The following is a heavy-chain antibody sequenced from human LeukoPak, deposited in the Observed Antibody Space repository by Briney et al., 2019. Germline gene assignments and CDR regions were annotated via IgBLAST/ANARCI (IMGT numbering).Heavy chain of an antibody. Sequence: GGSLRLSCAASGFTFSSYAMHWVRQAPGKGLEWVAVISYDGSNKYYADSVKGRFTISRDNSKNTLYLQMNSLRAEDTAVYYCAKPYDFWSGGFDYWGQGTLVTVSS. D-gene: IGHD3-3*01. V-gene: IGHV3-30-3*02. CDR3: AKPYDFWSGGFDY. CDR1: GFTFSSYA. CDR2: ISYDGSNK. J-gene: IGHJ4*02.